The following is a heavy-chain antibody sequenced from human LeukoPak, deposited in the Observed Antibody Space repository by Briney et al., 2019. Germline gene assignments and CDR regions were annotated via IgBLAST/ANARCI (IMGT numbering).Heavy chain of an antibody. CDR3: ARLKAVAGPHYYFDY. D-gene: IGHD6-19*01. Sequence: GGSLRLSCGASGFTFSSYAMHWVRQAPGKGLEWVAVISYDGSNKDYADSVKGRFTISRDDSKNTLFLQMYSLRIDDTAVYYCARLKAVAGPHYYFDYWGQGTLVTVSS. V-gene: IGHV3-30*04. CDR1: GFTFSSYA. CDR2: ISYDGSNK. J-gene: IGHJ4*02.